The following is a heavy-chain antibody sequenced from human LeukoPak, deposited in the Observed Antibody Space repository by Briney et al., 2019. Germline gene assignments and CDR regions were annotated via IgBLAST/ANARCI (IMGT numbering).Heavy chain of an antibody. V-gene: IGHV1-8*01. CDR3: AKASRLYYGMDV. Sequence: ASVKVSCKASGYTFTSYDINWVRQATGQGLAWMGWMNPNSGNTGYAQKFQGRVTMTRNTSISTAYMELSSLRSEDTALYYCAKASRLYYGMDVWGQGTTVTVSS. CDR2: MNPNSGNT. J-gene: IGHJ6*02. D-gene: IGHD6-19*01. CDR1: GYTFTSYD.